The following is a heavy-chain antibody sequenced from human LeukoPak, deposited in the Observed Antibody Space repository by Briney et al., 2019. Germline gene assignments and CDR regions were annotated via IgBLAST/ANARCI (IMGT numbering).Heavy chain of an antibody. V-gene: IGHV3-30*04. CDR3: ARDYSSGYYRTFDY. J-gene: IGHJ4*02. Sequence: GGSLRLSCAASGFTFSSYAMHWVRQTPGKGLEWVAVISYDGSNIYYADSVKGRFTISRDNSKNTLYLQVNSLRAEDTAVYYCARDYSSGYYRTFDYWGQGTLVTVSS. CDR1: GFTFSSYA. D-gene: IGHD3-22*01. CDR2: ISYDGSNI.